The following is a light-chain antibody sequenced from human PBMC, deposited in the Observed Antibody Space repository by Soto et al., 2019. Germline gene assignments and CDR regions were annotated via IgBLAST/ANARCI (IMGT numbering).Light chain of an antibody. J-gene: IGKJ1*01. Sequence: EIVMTQSPATLSVSPGERATLSCRASQSVSSNLAWYQQKPDQAPRLLIYGASTRATGIPARLSGSGSGTEFTLTISTLQSDDCAVYYCQQYDNWPPWTFGQGTKVEIK. CDR3: QQYDNWPPWT. CDR2: GAS. V-gene: IGKV3-15*01. CDR1: QSVSSN.